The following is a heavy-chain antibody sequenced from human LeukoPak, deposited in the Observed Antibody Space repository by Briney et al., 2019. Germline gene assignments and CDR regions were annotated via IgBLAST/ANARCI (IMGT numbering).Heavy chain of an antibody. J-gene: IGHJ4*02. CDR1: GGSISSYY. CDR2: ISYSGST. CDR3: ARKGPSAAATVDY. Sequence: SETLSLTCSVSGGSISSYYWSWIRQPPGKGLEWIGYISYSGSTNYKPSLKSRVTISVDTSKNQFSLKLTSVTAADTAVYYCARKGPSAAATVDYWGQGTLVTVSS. V-gene: IGHV4-59*01. D-gene: IGHD6-13*01.